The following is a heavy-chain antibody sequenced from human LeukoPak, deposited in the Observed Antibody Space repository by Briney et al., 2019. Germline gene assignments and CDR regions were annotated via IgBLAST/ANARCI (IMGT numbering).Heavy chain of an antibody. J-gene: IGHJ3*02. CDR2: ISSSSSYI. CDR1: GFTFSSYS. CDR3: ARENRGIVDAFDI. Sequence: GGSLRLSCAASGFTFSSYSMNWVRQAPGKGLEGVSSISSSSSYIYYADSVKGRFTISRDNAKDSLYLQMNSLRAEDTAVYYCARENRGIVDAFDIWGQGTMVTVSS. D-gene: IGHD1-26*01. V-gene: IGHV3-21*01.